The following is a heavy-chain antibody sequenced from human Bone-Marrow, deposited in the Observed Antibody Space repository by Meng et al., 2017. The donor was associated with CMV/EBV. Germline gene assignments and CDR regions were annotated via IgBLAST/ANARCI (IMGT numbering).Heavy chain of an antibody. CDR2: ISAYNGNT. CDR1: GYTFTPYG. D-gene: IGHD6-6*01. V-gene: IGHV1-18*01. Sequence: KASGYTFTPYGISWVRQAPGQRLDWMGWISAYNGNTNYAQKFQGRVTMTTDTSTNTAYMELWSLRSDDTAVYYCARDTIAARPGWFDPWGQGTLVTVSS. CDR3: ARDTIAARPGWFDP. J-gene: IGHJ5*02.